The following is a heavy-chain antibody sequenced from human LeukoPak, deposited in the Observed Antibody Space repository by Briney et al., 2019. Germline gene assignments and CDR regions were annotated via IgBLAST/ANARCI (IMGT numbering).Heavy chain of an antibody. CDR1: GFTFSSYG. CDR3: ARDLAGTTKGGFYGMDV. D-gene: IGHD1-1*01. V-gene: IGHV3-33*01. CDR2: IWYDGSNK. Sequence: PGRSLRLSCAASGFTFSSYGMHWVRQAPGKGLEWVAVIWYDGSNKYYVDSVKGRFTISRDNSKNTLYLQMNSLRAEDTAVYYCARDLAGTTKGGFYGMDVWGHGTTVTVSS. J-gene: IGHJ6*02.